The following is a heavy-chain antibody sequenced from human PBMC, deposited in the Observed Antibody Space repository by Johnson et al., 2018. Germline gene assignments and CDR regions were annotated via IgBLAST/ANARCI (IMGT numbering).Heavy chain of an antibody. J-gene: IGHJ3*02. Sequence: VQLVESGGGLVKPGGSLRLSCAASGFTFSSYSMNWVRQAPGKGLEWVSSISSSSSYIYYADSVKGRFTISRDNAKNSLYLQRNSLRAEDTAVYHCAGEVGAQTFDIWGQGTMVTVSS. CDR2: ISSSSSYI. CDR1: GFTFSSYS. CDR3: AGEVGAQTFDI. V-gene: IGHV3-21*01. D-gene: IGHD1-26*01.